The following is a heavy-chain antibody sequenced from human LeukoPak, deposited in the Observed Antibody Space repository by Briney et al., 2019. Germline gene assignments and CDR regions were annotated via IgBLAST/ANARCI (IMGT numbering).Heavy chain of an antibody. CDR3: ARPAILSGHTYGFDYYYYYIDV. Sequence: ASVKVSCKASGYTFTTSDIAWVRQVPGQGLGWMGWMNPNSGNTGYAQKFQGRVTMTRNTSISTAYMELSSLRSEDTAVYYCARPAILSGHTYGFDYYYYYIDVWAKGTTVTVSS. CDR1: GYTFTTSD. CDR2: MNPNSGNT. J-gene: IGHJ6*03. V-gene: IGHV1-8*01. D-gene: IGHD5-18*01.